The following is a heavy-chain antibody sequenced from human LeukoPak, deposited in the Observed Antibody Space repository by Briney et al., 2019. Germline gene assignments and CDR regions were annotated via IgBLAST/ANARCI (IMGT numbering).Heavy chain of an antibody. D-gene: IGHD4-17*01. CDR1: GGSISGYY. Sequence: SETLSLTCTVSGGSISGYYWVWIRQPPGKGLEWIGYIYYSGNTNYNPSLKSRVTISVDTSKNQFSLKLTSATAADTAIYFCARWKYADYERTFDYWGQGTLVTVSS. CDR2: IYYSGNT. J-gene: IGHJ4*02. V-gene: IGHV4-59*01. CDR3: ARWKYADYERTFDY.